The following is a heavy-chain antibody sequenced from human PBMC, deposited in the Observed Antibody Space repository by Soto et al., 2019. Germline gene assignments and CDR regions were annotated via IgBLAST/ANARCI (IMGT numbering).Heavy chain of an antibody. D-gene: IGHD3-9*01. CDR3: AREQEERYFDSTYVHYYYYYGMDV. V-gene: IGHV4-4*07. Sequence: SETLSLTCTVSGGSISSYYWSWIRQPAGKGLEWIGRIYTSGSTNYNPSLKSRVTMSVDTSKNQFSLKLSSVTAADTAVYYCAREQEERYFDSTYVHYYYYYGMDVWGQGTTVTVSS. CDR1: GGSISSYY. J-gene: IGHJ6*02. CDR2: IYTSGST.